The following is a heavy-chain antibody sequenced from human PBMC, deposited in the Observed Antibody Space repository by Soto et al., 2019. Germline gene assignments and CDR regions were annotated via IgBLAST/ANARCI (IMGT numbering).Heavy chain of an antibody. CDR3: AKRXEVNHNPDGYYYCHINA. Sequence: PGGSLRLSCAASAFTFGYCGLYWVRQPPGQALAWLSSLLYDGSDKYCAGSVKGRFTISGDGSKNTLNLQMDSLRPEDTAFYYSAKRXEVNHNPDGYYYCHINALGQGTTGTVSS. D-gene: IGHD1-26*01. J-gene: IGHJ6*03. CDR2: LLYDGSDK. V-gene: IGHV3-30*18. CDR1: AFTFGYCG.